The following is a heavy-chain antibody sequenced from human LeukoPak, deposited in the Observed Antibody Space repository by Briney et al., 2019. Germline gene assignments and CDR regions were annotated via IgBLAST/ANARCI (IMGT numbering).Heavy chain of an antibody. J-gene: IGHJ5*02. CDR1: GGSISSGSYY. D-gene: IGHD5-12*01. V-gene: IGHV4-39*07. CDR3: ARDTGYLNWFDP. CDR2: IYYSGST. Sequence: TSETLSLTCTISGGSISSGSYYWSWIRQPAGKGLEWIGSIYYSGSTYYNPSLKSRVTISVDTSKNQFSLKLSSVTAADTAVYYCARDTGYLNWFDPWGQGTLVTVSS.